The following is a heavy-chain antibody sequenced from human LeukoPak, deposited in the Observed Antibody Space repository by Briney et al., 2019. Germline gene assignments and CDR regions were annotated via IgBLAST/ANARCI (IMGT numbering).Heavy chain of an antibody. J-gene: IGHJ5*02. D-gene: IGHD2-2*01. CDR2: IIPIFGSA. CDR1: VGTFSNYA. Sequence: SVKVSCKASVGTFSNYAISGVRQAPGRGREWMGGIIPIFGSANYAQKYQGRVTITADKSTSTAYMELSSLRSEDTAVYYCARDARHRYCSSTSCYRGWLDPWGQGTLVTVSS. CDR3: ARDARHRYCSSTSCYRGWLDP. V-gene: IGHV1-69*06.